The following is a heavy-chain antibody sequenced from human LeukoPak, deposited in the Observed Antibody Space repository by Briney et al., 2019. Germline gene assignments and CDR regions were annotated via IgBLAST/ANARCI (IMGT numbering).Heavy chain of an antibody. V-gene: IGHV4-39*01. CDR2: IHNSGTT. CDR1: GDSISSRNYH. D-gene: IGHD2-15*01. CDR3: ARHGGGGLDF. Sequence: PSETLSLTCSASGDSISSRNYHWTWIRQSPGGGLEWIGNIHNSGTTYYKPSLKSRLTISVDTSKNQFPLKLSSVTAADTAVYYCARHGGGGLDFWGQGTLVTVSS. J-gene: IGHJ4*02.